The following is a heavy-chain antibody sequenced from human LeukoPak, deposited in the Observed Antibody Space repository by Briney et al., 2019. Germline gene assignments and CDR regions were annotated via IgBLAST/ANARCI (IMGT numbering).Heavy chain of an antibody. V-gene: IGHV1-58*01. Sequence: ASVKVSFKSSVFTFTISAVQWVRQARGQRLGWIGCVVVGSGNTNYAQKFQERVTITRDMSTSTVYMELSSLRSEDTAVYYCAAEGRPTVVTFRKGAVDLWGQGTMVTVSS. J-gene: IGHJ3*01. CDR2: VVVGSGNT. D-gene: IGHD4-23*01. CDR1: VFTFTISA. CDR3: AAEGRPTVVTFRKGAVDL.